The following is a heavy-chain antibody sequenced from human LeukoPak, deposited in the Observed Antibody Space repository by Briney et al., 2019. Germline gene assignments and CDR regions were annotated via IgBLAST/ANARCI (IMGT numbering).Heavy chain of an antibody. D-gene: IGHD5-12*01. Sequence: GGSLRLSCAASGFTFSSYSMNWVRQAPGKGLEWVSSISSSSSYIYYADSVKGRFTISRDNAKNSLYLQMNSLRAEDTAVYYCARDFNSGYDSSFDYWGQGTLVTVSS. V-gene: IGHV3-21*01. CDR3: ARDFNSGYDSSFDY. CDR2: ISSSSSYI. J-gene: IGHJ4*02. CDR1: GFTFSSYS.